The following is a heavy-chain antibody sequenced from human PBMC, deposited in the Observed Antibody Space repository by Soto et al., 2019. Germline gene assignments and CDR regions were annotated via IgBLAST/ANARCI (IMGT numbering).Heavy chain of an antibody. CDR2: MNPNTGNT. Sequence: ASVKVSCTASGYTFTTYVLHWVRQAPGQRLEWMGWMNPNTGNTGYAPKFQGRVTMTRNASISTAYMELSSLRSEDTAVYFCARGSSSGYSACDSWGQGTRVTVSS. D-gene: IGHD3-22*01. V-gene: IGHV1-8*01. J-gene: IGHJ5*01. CDR3: ARGSSSGYSACDS. CDR1: GYTFTTYV.